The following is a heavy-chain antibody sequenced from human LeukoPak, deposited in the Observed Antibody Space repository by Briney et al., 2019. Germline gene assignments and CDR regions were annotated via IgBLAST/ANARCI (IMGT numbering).Heavy chain of an antibody. J-gene: IGHJ4*02. V-gene: IGHV3-9*01. D-gene: IGHD6-13*01. CDR1: GFTFDDYA. CDR2: ISWNSGSI. CDR3: AKGREAAGTTFVDY. Sequence: PGGSLRLSCAASGFTFDDYAMHWVRQAPGKGLEWVSGISWNSGSIGYADSVKGRFTISRDNAKNSLYLQMNSLRAEDTALYYCAKGREAAGTTFVDYWGQGILVTVSS.